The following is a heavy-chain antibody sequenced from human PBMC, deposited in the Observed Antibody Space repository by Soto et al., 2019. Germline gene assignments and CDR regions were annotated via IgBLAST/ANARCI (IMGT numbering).Heavy chain of an antibody. CDR3: ARRWVQVASTREADY. Sequence: ASVKVSCKASGYTFTSYGISWVRQAPGQGLEWMGWISAYNGNTNYAQKLQGRVTMTTDTSTSTAYMELRSLRSDDTAVYYCARRWVQVASTREADYWGQGTLVTVSS. CDR1: GYTFTSYG. J-gene: IGHJ4*02. D-gene: IGHD6-19*01. CDR2: ISAYNGNT. V-gene: IGHV1-18*01.